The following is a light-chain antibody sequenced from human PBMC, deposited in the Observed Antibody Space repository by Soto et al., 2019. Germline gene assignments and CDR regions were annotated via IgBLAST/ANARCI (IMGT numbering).Light chain of an antibody. CDR1: SIDIGSYNA. Sequence: QSVLTQPRSVSGSPGHSVTISCFGTSIDIGSYNAVSWYQQHPGKAPKLIIFDVFERPSGVPDRFSGSKSGNSASLTISGLQAEDESDYYCSSFAPSYRVIFGGGTKVTVL. CDR3: SSFAPSYRVI. V-gene: IGLV2-11*01. J-gene: IGLJ2*01. CDR2: DVF.